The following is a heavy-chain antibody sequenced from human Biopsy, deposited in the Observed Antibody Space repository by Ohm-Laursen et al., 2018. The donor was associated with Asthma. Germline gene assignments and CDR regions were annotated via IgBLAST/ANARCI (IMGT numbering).Heavy chain of an antibody. CDR3: ARDIAFGGVHDF. J-gene: IGHJ4*02. V-gene: IGHV3-11*01. CDR1: GFTVSRDH. Sequence: GSLRLSCTAPGFTVSRDHMFWVRQAPGKGLEWISYISSSGSSILYADSVKGRFTISRDNAKNSLHLQMNSLRAEDTAIYYCARDIAFGGVHDFWGQGTLVAVSS. CDR2: ISSSGSSI. D-gene: IGHD3-16*01.